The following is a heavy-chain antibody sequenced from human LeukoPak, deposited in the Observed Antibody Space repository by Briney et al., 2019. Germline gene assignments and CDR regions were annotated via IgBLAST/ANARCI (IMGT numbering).Heavy chain of an antibody. J-gene: IGHJ4*02. CDR1: GGTFSSYA. Sequence: ASVKVSCKSSGGTFSSYAISWVRQATGQGLEWMGGIIPIFGTANYAQKFQGRVTITADESTSTAYMELSSLRSEDTAVYYCARGFDSSGYYLYYFDYWGQGTLVTVSS. CDR3: ARGFDSSGYYLYYFDY. CDR2: IIPIFGTA. D-gene: IGHD3-22*01. V-gene: IGHV1-69*13.